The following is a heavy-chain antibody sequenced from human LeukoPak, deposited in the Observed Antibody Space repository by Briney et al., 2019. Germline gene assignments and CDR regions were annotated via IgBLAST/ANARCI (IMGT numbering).Heavy chain of an antibody. CDR1: GFTFSSYG. J-gene: IGHJ3*02. CDR3: ASTVVTPDAFDI. V-gene: IGHV3-33*01. CDR2: IWYDGSNK. Sequence: GGSLRLSCAASGFTFSSYGMHWVRQAPGKGLEWVAVIWYDGSNKYCADSVKGRFTISRDNSKNTLYLQMNSLRAEDTAVYYCASTVVTPDAFDIWGQGTMVTVSS. D-gene: IGHD4-23*01.